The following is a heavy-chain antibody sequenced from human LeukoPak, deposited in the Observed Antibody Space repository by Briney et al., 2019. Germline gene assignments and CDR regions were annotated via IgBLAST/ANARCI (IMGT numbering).Heavy chain of an antibody. CDR2: IYYSGST. CDR1: GGSISSYY. V-gene: IGHV4-59*08. J-gene: IGHJ3*02. CDR3: ARHTGCEAFDI. D-gene: IGHD4-11*01. Sequence: SETLSLTCTVSGGSISSYYWSWIRQPPGKGLEWIGYIYYSGSTNYNPSLKSRVTISVDTSKNQFSLKLSSVTAADTAVYYCARHTGCEAFDIWGQGTMVTVSS.